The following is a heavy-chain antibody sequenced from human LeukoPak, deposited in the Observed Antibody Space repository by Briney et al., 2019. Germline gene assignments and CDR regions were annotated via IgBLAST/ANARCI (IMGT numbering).Heavy chain of an antibody. V-gene: IGHV3-30*02. CDR3: VRGDSGHYPIDF. Sequence: GGSLRLSCAASGFTFSFYGMHWVRQAPGEGLEWVAFIPLDGSDKYYADSVKGRFTISRDNSKNTLDLQMNSLRADDTAVYFCVRGDSGHYPIDFWGQGTLVTVSS. CDR1: GFTFSFYG. J-gene: IGHJ4*02. CDR2: IPLDGSDK. D-gene: IGHD3-22*01.